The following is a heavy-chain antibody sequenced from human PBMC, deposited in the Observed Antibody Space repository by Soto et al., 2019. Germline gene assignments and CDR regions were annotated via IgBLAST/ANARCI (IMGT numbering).Heavy chain of an antibody. CDR1: GYTLTELS. D-gene: IGHD1-26*01. J-gene: IGHJ4*02. CDR3: ATIPGSRVGRYYFDY. V-gene: IGHV1-24*01. CDR2: FDPEDGET. Sequence: ASVKVSCKVSGYTLTELSMHWVRQAPGKGLEWMGGFDPEDGETIYAQKSQGRVTMTEDTSTDTAYMELSSLRSEDTAVYYCATIPGSRVGRYYFDYWGQGTLVTVSS.